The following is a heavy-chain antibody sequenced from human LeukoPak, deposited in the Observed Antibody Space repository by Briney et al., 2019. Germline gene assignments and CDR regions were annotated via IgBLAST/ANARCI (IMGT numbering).Heavy chain of an antibody. CDR3: AKDTGGNGAYFYAMDV. V-gene: IGHV3-9*01. Sequence: GGSLRLSCVGSGFAFHNYALHWVRRPPGKGLEWVSAINWNSDTKAYADSVKGRFTIYRDRARNSLYLQMDSLRPEDTALYYCAKDTGGNGAYFYAMDVWGQGTSVTVSS. D-gene: IGHD4-23*01. CDR2: INWNSDTK. J-gene: IGHJ6*02. CDR1: GFAFHNYA.